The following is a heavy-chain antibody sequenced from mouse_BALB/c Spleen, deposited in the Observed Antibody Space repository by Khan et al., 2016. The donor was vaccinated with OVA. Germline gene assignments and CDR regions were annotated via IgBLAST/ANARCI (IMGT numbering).Heavy chain of an antibody. Sequence: EVQLQQFGTVLTRPGASVKMSCKASGYSFTSYWMYWVKQRPGQGLEWIGGIYPGNSDTDYNQKFKGKAKLTAGTSASTAYMELSSLTNEDSAVYYCTRGGYSAFAYWGQGTLVTVSA. CDR1: GYSFTSYW. CDR2: IYPGNSDT. D-gene: IGHD2-12*01. CDR3: TRGGYSAFAY. J-gene: IGHJ3*01. V-gene: IGHV1-5*01.